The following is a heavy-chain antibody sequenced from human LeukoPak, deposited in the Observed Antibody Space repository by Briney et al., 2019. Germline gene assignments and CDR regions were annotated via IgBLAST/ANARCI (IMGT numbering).Heavy chain of an antibody. J-gene: IGHJ4*02. CDR3: AKSRGYYYDSSGPLLDY. V-gene: IGHV3-23*01. D-gene: IGHD3-22*01. Sequence: GGSLRLSCAASGFNLRSYAMSWVRQAPGKGLEWVAAISGSGGSTYYADSVKGRFTISRDNSKNTLYLQMNSLRAEDTAVYYCAKSRGYYYDSSGPLLDYWGQGTLVTVSS. CDR1: GFNLRSYA. CDR2: ISGSGGST.